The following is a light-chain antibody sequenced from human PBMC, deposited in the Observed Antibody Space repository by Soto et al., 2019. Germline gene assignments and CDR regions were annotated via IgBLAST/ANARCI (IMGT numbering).Light chain of an antibody. V-gene: IGKV3-11*01. CDR3: PERSHWT. J-gene: IGKJ1*01. Sequence: CRASVMISTYVAWYQQKPGKATRLLISDASNRATGVPARLSGSGSGTDFTLTISALEPEDFAVYYCPERSHWTFG. CDR2: DAS. CDR1: VMISTY.